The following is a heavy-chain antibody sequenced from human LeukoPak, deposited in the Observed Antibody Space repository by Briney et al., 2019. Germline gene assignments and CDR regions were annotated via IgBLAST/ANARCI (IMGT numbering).Heavy chain of an antibody. V-gene: IGHV3-7*01. CDR2: IKQDGTEK. Sequence: GGSLRLSCAASGFTFSSYGMSWVRQAPGKGLEWVANIKQDGTEKYYVDSVKGRFTISRDNAKNSLYLQMNSLRVEDTAVYYCTKLAKYFYGSETYYFFEHWGQGTPVTASS. J-gene: IGHJ4*02. CDR1: GFTFSSYG. CDR3: TKLAKYFYGSETYYFFEH. D-gene: IGHD3-10*01.